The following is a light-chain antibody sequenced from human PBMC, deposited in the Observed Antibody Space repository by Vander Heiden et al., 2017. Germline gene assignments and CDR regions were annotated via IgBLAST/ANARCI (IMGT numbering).Light chain of an antibody. CDR1: QSRLHSNGYSY. Sequence: ITQSPLLLPSTPGEPASIAGRSSQSRLHSNGYSYLDWYLQKPGQTAQLLIYYGANPAHGVPERLSGSGSGTDFTLKISRGEDEDVGVYYCMQALQSPPFTFGPGTKVDIK. J-gene: IGKJ3*01. CDR2: YGA. V-gene: IGKV2-28*01. CDR3: MQALQSPPFT.